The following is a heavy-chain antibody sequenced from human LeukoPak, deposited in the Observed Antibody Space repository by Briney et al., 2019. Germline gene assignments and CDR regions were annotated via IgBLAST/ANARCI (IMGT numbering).Heavy chain of an antibody. V-gene: IGHV3-48*04. D-gene: IGHD5-24*01. Sequence: GGSLRLSCAASGFTFSSYSMNWVRQAPGKGLEWVSYISSSGSTIYYADSVKGRFTISRDNAKNSLYLQMNSLRAEDTAVYYCARGGRWLQLRCFDYWGQGTLVTVSS. CDR2: ISSSGSTI. CDR3: ARGGRWLQLRCFDY. J-gene: IGHJ4*02. CDR1: GFTFSSYS.